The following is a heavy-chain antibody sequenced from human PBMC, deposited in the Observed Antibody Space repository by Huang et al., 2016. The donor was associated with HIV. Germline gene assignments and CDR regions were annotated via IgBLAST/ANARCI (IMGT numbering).Heavy chain of an antibody. CDR3: AKEIAVPGSRWFDP. V-gene: IGHV3-30*18. CDR1: EFTFRDYA. D-gene: IGHD6-13*01. J-gene: IGHJ5*02. CDR2: IAYDGNYK. Sequence: QVQLVESGGGVVQPGRSLRLSCAASEFTFRDYAMHWVRQAPGKGLGWWAVIAYDGNYKKQADSVKGRFTISRDNAKNTLYLEMNSLRAEDTAVYFCAKEIAVPGSRWFDPWGQGTLVTVSS.